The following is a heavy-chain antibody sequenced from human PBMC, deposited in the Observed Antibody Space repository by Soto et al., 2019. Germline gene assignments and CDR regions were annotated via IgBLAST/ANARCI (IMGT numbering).Heavy chain of an antibody. CDR1: GGTFSSYT. J-gene: IGHJ4*02. D-gene: IGHD6-13*01. V-gene: IGHV1-69*02. CDR3: TRVFGPADGSTDNRDTDDY. Sequence: SVKVSCKASGGTFSSYTISWVRQAPGQGLEWMGRIIPILGIANYAQKFQGRVTITADKSTSTAYMELSSLRSEDTAVYYCTRVFGPADGSTDNRDTDDYWGQGTLVTVPS. CDR2: IIPILGIA.